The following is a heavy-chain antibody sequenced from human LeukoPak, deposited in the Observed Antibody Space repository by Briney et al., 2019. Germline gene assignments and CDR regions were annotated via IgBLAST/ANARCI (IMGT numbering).Heavy chain of an antibody. J-gene: IGHJ6*03. Sequence: ASVKVSCKASGGTFSSFAISWVRQAPGQGLEWMGWISAYNGNTNYAQKLQGRVTMTTDTSTSTAYMELRSLRSDDTAVYYCARDGQWLLPDYYYYVDVWGKATTVTVSS. CDR1: GGTFSSFA. CDR2: ISAYNGNT. CDR3: ARDGQWLLPDYYYYVDV. V-gene: IGHV1-18*01. D-gene: IGHD6-19*01.